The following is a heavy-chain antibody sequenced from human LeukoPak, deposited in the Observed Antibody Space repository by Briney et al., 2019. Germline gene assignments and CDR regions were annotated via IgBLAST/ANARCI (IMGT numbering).Heavy chain of an antibody. Sequence: GASVKISCKAFRYTFSGNYIHWVRQAPGQELEGLGMINPSDGRASYAQEFQGRVPVTMDMAASTVYMELSSLTSDDTAVYYCARVYGKVKPPTSDGFWNGYYDFWGQGSLVTVSS. CDR3: ARVYGKVKPPTSDGFWNGYYDF. CDR2: INPSDGRA. CDR1: RYTFSGNY. V-gene: IGHV1-46*01. D-gene: IGHD3-3*01. J-gene: IGHJ4*02.